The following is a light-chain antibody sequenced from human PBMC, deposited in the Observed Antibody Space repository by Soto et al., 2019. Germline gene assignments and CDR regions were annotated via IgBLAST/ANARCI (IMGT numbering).Light chain of an antibody. CDR2: DVS. CDR1: SSEVGGYNY. V-gene: IGLV2-14*01. Sequence: QSVLTQPASVSGSPGQSITISCTGTSSEVGGYNYVSWYQQQPGKAPKLMIYDVSNRLSGVSNSFSGSKSGKTASLTISGLQAEDEADYYCSSYTSSSTLLFGTGTKVTVL. J-gene: IGLJ1*01. CDR3: SSYTSSSTLL.